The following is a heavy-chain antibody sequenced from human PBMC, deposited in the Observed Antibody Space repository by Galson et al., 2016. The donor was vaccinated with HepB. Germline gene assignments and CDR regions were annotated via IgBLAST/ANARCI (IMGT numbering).Heavy chain of an antibody. CDR3: AREGSYYTLDY. CDR2: INPGNGDT. V-gene: IGHV1-3*01. CDR1: GYTFTTYA. D-gene: IGHD1-26*01. Sequence: VKVSCKAPGYTFTTYAMPWVRQAPGQRLEWMGWINPGNGDTKYSQKFQGRVTISRDTSASTAYMELRSLISEDTAVYYCAREGSYYTLDYWGQGTLVTVSS. J-gene: IGHJ4*02.